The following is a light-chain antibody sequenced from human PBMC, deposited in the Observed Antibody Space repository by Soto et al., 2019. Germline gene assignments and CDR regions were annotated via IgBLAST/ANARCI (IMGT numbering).Light chain of an antibody. V-gene: IGKV3-20*01. J-gene: IGKJ4*01. CDR1: RSVSSSF. Sequence: EIVLTHSPGTLSLSPGGRATLSCRASRSVSSSFLAWYQQKPGQAPRLLIYGASNRATGIPERFSGSGFGTDFTLTISRLEPEDFAVYYCQQYGSSPPLTFGGGSKVEIK. CDR2: GAS. CDR3: QQYGSSPPLT.